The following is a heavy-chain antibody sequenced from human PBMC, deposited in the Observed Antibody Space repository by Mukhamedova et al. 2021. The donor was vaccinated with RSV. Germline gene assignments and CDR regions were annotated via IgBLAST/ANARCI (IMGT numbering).Heavy chain of an antibody. D-gene: IGHD2-2*01. Sequence: GQGLEWISAVDENGVATYYADSVKVRFTISRDNSKNTLYLQMNSLGAEDTAVYFCAREYCTSATCHQSRFDYLGQGTLVTVSS. CDR2: VDENGVAT. J-gene: IGHJ4*02. V-gene: IGHV3-23*01. CDR3: AREYCTSATCHQSRFDY.